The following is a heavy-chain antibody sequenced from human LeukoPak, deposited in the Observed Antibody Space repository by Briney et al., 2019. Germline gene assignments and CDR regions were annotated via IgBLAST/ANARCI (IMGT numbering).Heavy chain of an antibody. CDR3: ARNLNSPIAVAGSDY. Sequence: PGGSLRLSCAASGFTVVTNYMSWVRQAPGKGLEWVSVIYAGGATYYSDSVRGRFTVSRDNAKNSLYLQMNSLTAEDTAVYYCARNLNSPIAVAGSDYWGQGTLVTVSS. CDR2: IYAGGAT. D-gene: IGHD6-19*01. V-gene: IGHV3-66*01. CDR1: GFTVVTNY. J-gene: IGHJ4*02.